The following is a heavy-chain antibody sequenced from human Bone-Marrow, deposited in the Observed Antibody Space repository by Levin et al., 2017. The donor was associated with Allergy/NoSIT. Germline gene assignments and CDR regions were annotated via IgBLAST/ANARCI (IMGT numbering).Heavy chain of an antibody. CDR1: GGSICSYY. J-gene: IGHJ4*02. CDR2: IYYSGST. D-gene: IGHD3-22*01. CDR3: ARDYYDSSGFHYYFDY. V-gene: IGHV4-59*01. Sequence: SQTLSLTCTVSGGSICSYYWSWIRQPPGKGLEWIGYIYYSGSTNYNPSLKSRVTISVDTSKNQFSLKLSSVTAADTAVYYCARDYYDSSGFHYYFDYWGQGTLVTVSS.